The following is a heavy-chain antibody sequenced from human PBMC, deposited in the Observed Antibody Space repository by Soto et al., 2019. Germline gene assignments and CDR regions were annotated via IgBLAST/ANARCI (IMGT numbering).Heavy chain of an antibody. CDR2: IFSSGST. J-gene: IGHJ5*02. CDR1: GGSINTFY. V-gene: IGHV4-4*07. CDR3: ARVRGIAAAGMNNWFDP. D-gene: IGHD6-13*01. Sequence: SETLSLTCTVSGGSINTFYWSWVRQPAGKGLEWIGRIFSSGSTSFNPSLESRVAMSVDTSKNHFSLNLSSVTAADTAVYYCARVRGIAAAGMNNWFDPWGQGTLVTVSS.